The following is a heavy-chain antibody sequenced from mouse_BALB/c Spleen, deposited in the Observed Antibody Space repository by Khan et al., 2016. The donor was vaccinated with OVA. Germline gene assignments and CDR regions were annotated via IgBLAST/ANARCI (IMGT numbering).Heavy chain of an antibody. J-gene: IGHJ3*01. CDR3: ARCGKFAY. V-gene: IGHV1S137*01. CDR1: GYTFTDYA. CDR2: ISTYYGDV. Sequence: QVQLQQSGAELVRPGVSVKISCKGSGYTFTDYAMHWVKQSHAKSLEWIGVISTYYGDVDYSQKFKGKATMTVDRSSSTAYMELARLTSEDSAIYYCARCGKFAYWGQGTLVTVSA. D-gene: IGHD4-1*01.